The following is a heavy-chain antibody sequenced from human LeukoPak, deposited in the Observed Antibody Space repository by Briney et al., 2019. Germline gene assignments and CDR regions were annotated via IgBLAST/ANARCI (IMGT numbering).Heavy chain of an antibody. D-gene: IGHD3-22*01. CDR2: ISSSSSTI. CDR3: ARDESETEYYYDSSGYYWERPGAFDY. CDR1: GFTFSSYS. Sequence: QPGGSLRLSCAASGFTFSSYSMNWVRQAPGKGLEWVSYISSSSSTIYYADSVKGRFTISRDNAKNSLYLQMNSLRDEDTAVYYCARDESETEYYYDSSGYYWERPGAFDYWGQGTLVTVSS. V-gene: IGHV3-48*02. J-gene: IGHJ4*02.